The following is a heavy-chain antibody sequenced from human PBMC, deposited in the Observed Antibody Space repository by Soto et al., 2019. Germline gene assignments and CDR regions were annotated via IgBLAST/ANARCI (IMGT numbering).Heavy chain of an antibody. D-gene: IGHD2-15*01. CDR3: ARLGGGSCCHYYYGMDV. CDR2: IYPGDSDT. V-gene: IGHV5-51*01. J-gene: IGHJ6*02. Sequence: LEPMGIIYPGDSDTRYSPSFQGQVTISADKSISTAYLQWSSLKASDTAMYYCARLGGGSCCHYYYGMDVWGQGTTVTVSS.